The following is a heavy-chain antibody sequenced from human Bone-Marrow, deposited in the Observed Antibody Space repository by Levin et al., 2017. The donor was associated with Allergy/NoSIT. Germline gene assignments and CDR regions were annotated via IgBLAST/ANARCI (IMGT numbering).Heavy chain of an antibody. CDR3: ARDRHCSSTSCSSMGDNWFDP. V-gene: IGHV3-21*01. J-gene: IGHJ5*02. CDR2: ISSSSSYI. D-gene: IGHD2-2*01. CDR1: GFTFSSYS. Sequence: GGSLRLSCAASGFTFSSYSMNWVRQAPGKGLEWVSSISSSSSYIYYADSVKGRFTISRDNAKNSLYLQMNSLRAEDTAVYYCARDRHCSSTSCSSMGDNWFDPWGQGTLVTVSS.